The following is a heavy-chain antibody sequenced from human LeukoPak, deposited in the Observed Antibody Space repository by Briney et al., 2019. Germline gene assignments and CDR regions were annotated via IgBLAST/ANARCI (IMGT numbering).Heavy chain of an antibody. CDR1: GFTVSSNY. CDR3: ARYDGGSGPFDY. V-gene: IGHV3-53*01. CDR2: IYTSGST. D-gene: IGHD3-10*01. J-gene: IGHJ4*02. Sequence: GGSLRLSCAASGFTVSSNYMSWVRQAPGKGLEWVSVIYTSGSTYYADSVKGRFTISRDNSKNTLYLQMNGLRAEDTAVYYCARYDGGSGPFDYWGQGTLVTVSS.